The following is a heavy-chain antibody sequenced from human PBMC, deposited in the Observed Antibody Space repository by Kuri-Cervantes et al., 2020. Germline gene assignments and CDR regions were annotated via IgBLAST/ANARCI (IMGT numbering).Heavy chain of an antibody. CDR2: IRYDGSNK. D-gene: IGHD3-22*01. CDR3: AKVVSYYYDSSGYYSFDY. CDR1: GFTFSSYA. Sequence: GGSLRLSCAASGFTFSSYAMHWVRQAPGKGLEWVAFIRYDGSNKYYADSVKGRFTISRDNSKNTLYLQMNSLRAEDTAVYYCAKVVSYYYDSSGYYSFDYWGQGTLVTVSS. V-gene: IGHV3-30*02. J-gene: IGHJ4*02.